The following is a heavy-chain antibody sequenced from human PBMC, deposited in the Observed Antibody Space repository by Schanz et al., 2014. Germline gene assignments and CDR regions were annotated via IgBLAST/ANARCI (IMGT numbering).Heavy chain of an antibody. V-gene: IGHV1-18*01. J-gene: IGHJ4*02. CDR3: ARGRGFYDY. D-gene: IGHD3-10*01. Sequence: QGQLVQSGPEVKEPGASVKVSCEASRYTFNTYGLNWVRQAPGQGLEWMGWISAYNGNTNYAQKLQGRVTMTTDTSTSTAYMDVSSLRSEDTAVHYCARGRGFYDYWGQGTLVTVSS. CDR2: ISAYNGNT. CDR1: RYTFNTYG.